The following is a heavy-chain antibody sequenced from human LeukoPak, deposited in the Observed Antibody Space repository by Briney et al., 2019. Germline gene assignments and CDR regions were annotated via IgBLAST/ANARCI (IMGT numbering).Heavy chain of an antibody. Sequence: SETLSLTCGVSGGSISGTNWRSWVRQPPGQGLEWIGEISLAGQTNYNPSLNGRVTMSLDKSSNQLSLHLTSVTAADTATYFCSRESGPFCPFGYWGQGTLVIVSS. V-gene: IGHV4/OR15-8*02. D-gene: IGHD1-26*01. CDR3: SRESGPFCPFGY. CDR2: ISLAGQT. CDR1: GGSISGTNW. J-gene: IGHJ4*02.